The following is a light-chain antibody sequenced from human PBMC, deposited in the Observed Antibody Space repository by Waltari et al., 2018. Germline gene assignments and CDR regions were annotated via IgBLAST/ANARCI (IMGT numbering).Light chain of an antibody. J-gene: IGLJ2*01. V-gene: IGLV2-23*02. Sequence: QSALTQPASVSGSPGQSITISCPGTSSDVGSFNHVSWYQQHPGKAPKLMIYEVSKRPSGVSNRFSGSKSGNTASLTISGLQAEDEADYYCCSYAGSSTVVFGGGTKLTVL. CDR1: SSDVGSFNH. CDR3: CSYAGSSTVV. CDR2: EVS.